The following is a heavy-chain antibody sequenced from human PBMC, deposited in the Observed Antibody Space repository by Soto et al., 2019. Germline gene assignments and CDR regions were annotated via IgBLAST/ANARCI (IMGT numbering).Heavy chain of an antibody. D-gene: IGHD6-19*01. Sequence: GGSLRLSCAASGFTFSSYGMHWVRQAPGKGLEWVAVISYDGSNKYYADSVKGRFTISRDNSKNTLYLQMNSLRAEDTAVYYCAKSHSSGTTSGFDPWGQGTLVTASS. CDR1: GFTFSSYG. CDR3: AKSHSSGTTSGFDP. J-gene: IGHJ5*02. CDR2: ISYDGSNK. V-gene: IGHV3-30*18.